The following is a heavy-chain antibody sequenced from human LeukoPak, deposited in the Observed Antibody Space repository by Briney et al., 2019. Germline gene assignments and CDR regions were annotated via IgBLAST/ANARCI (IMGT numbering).Heavy chain of an antibody. Sequence: SETLSLTCTVSGGSISSSSYYWGWIRQPPGKGLEWIGSIYHSGSIYYNPSLKSRVTISVDTSKNQFSLKLSSVTAADTAVYYCARGNPNTYYYDSSGYYIRRKNWFDPWGQGTLVTVSS. D-gene: IGHD3-22*01. CDR3: ARGNPNTYYYDSSGYYIRRKNWFDP. CDR1: GGSISSSSYY. CDR2: IYHSGSI. J-gene: IGHJ5*02. V-gene: IGHV4-39*07.